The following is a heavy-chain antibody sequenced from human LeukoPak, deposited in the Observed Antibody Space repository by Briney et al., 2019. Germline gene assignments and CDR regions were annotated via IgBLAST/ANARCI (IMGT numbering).Heavy chain of an antibody. CDR3: ASSTAVRLGGYYFDY. D-gene: IGHD4-23*01. CDR2: INPNSGGT. J-gene: IGHJ4*02. Sequence: GASVKVSCKASGYTFTGYYMHWVRQAPGQGLEWMGWINPNSGGTNYAQKFQGRVTTTRDTSISTAYMELSRLRSDNTAVYYCASSTAVRLGGYYFDYWGQGTLVTVSS. CDR1: GYTFTGYY. V-gene: IGHV1-2*02.